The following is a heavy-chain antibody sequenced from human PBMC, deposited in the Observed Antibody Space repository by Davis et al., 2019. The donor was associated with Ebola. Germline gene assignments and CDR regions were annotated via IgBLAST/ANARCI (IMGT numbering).Heavy chain of an antibody. Sequence: ASVKVSCKASADTFTNYSITWVRLAPGQGLEWMGWINTNTGNPTYAPGFPGRFVFSLDTSVTTAYLQISSLKAEDTAVYYCARARIKENFVVVVATTIYYFYGMDVWGKGTTVTVSS. J-gene: IGHJ6*04. D-gene: IGHD2-15*01. CDR3: ARARIKENFVVVVATTIYYFYGMDV. CDR2: INTNTGNP. V-gene: IGHV7-4-1*02. CDR1: ADTFTNYS.